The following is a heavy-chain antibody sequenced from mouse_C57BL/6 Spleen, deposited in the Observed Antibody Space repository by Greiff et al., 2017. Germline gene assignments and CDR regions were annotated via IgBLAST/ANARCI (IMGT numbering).Heavy chain of an antibody. J-gene: IGHJ4*01. CDR1: GYTFTDYY. Sequence: VQLKESGPVLVKPGASVKMSCKASGYTFTDYYMNWVKQSHGKSLEWIGVINPYNGGTSYNQKFKGKATLTVDKSSSTAYMELNSLTSEDSAVYYCARENGRAHYYAMDCWGQGTSVTVSS. D-gene: IGHD1-1*01. CDR2: INPYNGGT. V-gene: IGHV1-19*01. CDR3: ARENGRAHYYAMDC.